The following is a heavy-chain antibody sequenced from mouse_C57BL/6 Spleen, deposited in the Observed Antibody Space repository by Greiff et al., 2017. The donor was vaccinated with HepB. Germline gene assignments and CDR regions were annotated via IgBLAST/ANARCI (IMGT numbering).Heavy chain of an antibody. CDR2: IDPSDSET. D-gene: IGHD1-1*01. V-gene: IGHV1-52*01. Sequence: QVQLQQPGAELVRPGSSVKLSCKASGYTFTSYWMPWVKQRPIQGLEWIGNIDPSDSETHYNQKFKDKATLTVDKSSSTAYMQLSSLTSEDSAVYYCAREGETTGVATNYFDYWGQGTTLTVSS. CDR3: AREGETTGVATNYFDY. J-gene: IGHJ2*01. CDR1: GYTFTSYW.